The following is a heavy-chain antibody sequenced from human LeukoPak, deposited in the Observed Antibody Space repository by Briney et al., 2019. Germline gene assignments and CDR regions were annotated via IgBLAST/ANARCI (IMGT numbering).Heavy chain of an antibody. D-gene: IGHD1-7*01. J-gene: IGHJ3*02. CDR3: ASWNYAAHAFDI. V-gene: IGHV4-59*01. Sequence: SETLSLTCTVSGGSISSYYWSWIRQPPGKGLEWIGYIYYSGSTNYNPSLKSRVTISVDTSKNQFSLKLSSVTAADTAVYYCASWNYAAHAFDIWGQGTMVTVSS. CDR2: IYYSGST. CDR1: GGSISSYY.